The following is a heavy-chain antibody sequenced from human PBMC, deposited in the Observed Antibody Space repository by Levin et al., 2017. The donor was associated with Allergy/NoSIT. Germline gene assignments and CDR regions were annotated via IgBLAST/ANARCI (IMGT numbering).Heavy chain of an antibody. CDR3: ARVQLERRYEAFDI. CDR1: GFTFSSYW. CDR2: IKQDGSEK. J-gene: IGHJ3*02. V-gene: IGHV3-7*01. D-gene: IGHD1-1*01. Sequence: GGSLRLSCAASGFTFSSYWMSWVRQAPGKGLEWVANIKQDGSEKYYVDSVKGRFTISRDNAKNSLYLQMNSLRAEDTAVYYCARVQLERRYEAFDIWGQGRMVTVSS.